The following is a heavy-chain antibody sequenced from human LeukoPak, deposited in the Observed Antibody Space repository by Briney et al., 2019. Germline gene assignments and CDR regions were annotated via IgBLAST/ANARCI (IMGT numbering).Heavy chain of an antibody. J-gene: IGHJ4*02. CDR1: GYTFTSYG. V-gene: IGHV1-18*01. CDR3: ARENEVVGTFDY. D-gene: IGHD1-26*01. Sequence: ASVKVSCKASGYTFTSYGISWVRQAPGQGLEWMGWISAYNGNTNYAQKLQGRVTMTTDTSTSIAYMELRSLRSDDTAVYYCARENEVVGTFDYWGQGTLVTVSS. CDR2: ISAYNGNT.